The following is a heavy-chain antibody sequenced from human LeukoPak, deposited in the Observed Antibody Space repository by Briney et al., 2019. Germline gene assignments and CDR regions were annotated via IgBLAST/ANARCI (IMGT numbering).Heavy chain of an antibody. V-gene: IGHV3-30*18. D-gene: IGHD6-19*01. J-gene: IGHJ4*02. CDR2: ISYDGINK. Sequence: PGGSLRLSCAASGFTFSNYGMHWVRQAPGKGLEWVAVISYDGINKNYEESVKGRFTISRDNSKNTLYLQMNSLRAEDAAVYYCAKALAQQWLGDFDYWGQATLVTVSS. CDR3: AKALAQQWLGDFDY. CDR1: GFTFSNYG.